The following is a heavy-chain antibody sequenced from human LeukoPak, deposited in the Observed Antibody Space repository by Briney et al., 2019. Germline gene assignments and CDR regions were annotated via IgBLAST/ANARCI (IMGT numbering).Heavy chain of an antibody. CDR1: GYTFTSYG. CDR2: ISAYNGNT. D-gene: IGHD3-3*01. Sequence: ASVKVSCKASGYTFTSYGISWVRQAPGQGLEWMGWISAYNGNTNYAQKLQGRVTMTTDTSTSTAYMELRSLRSGDTAVYYCARDPNDFWSGYSYYYYGMDVWGQGTTVTVSS. V-gene: IGHV1-18*01. CDR3: ARDPNDFWSGYSYYYYGMDV. J-gene: IGHJ6*02.